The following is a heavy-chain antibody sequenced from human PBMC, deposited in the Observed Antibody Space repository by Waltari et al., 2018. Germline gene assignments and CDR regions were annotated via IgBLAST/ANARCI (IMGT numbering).Heavy chain of an antibody. CDR2: VDPEEDET. V-gene: IGHV1-24*01. CDR1: GYTLTELS. CDR3: AGERYYYDSSGY. Sequence: QVQLVQSGAEVKKPGASVKVSCKVSGYTLTELSMHWVRQAPGKGLEWMGGVDPEEDETIYAEKFQGRVTMTEDTSTDTAYMELSSLRSEDTAVYYCAGERYYYDSSGYWGQGTLVTVSS. D-gene: IGHD3-22*01. J-gene: IGHJ4*02.